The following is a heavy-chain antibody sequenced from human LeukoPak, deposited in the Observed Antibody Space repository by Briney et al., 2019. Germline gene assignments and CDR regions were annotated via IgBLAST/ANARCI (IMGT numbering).Heavy chain of an antibody. J-gene: IGHJ4*02. CDR3: ARQCSGGSCYTDY. CDR2: IYYSGNT. Sequence: PSETLSLTCTVSGGSISSYYWSWIRQPPGKGLEWIGYIYYSGNTNYNPSLKSRVTISVDTSKNQFSLKPSSVTAADTAVYYCARQCSGGSCYTDYWGQGTLVTVSS. D-gene: IGHD2-15*01. CDR1: GGSISSYY. V-gene: IGHV4-59*08.